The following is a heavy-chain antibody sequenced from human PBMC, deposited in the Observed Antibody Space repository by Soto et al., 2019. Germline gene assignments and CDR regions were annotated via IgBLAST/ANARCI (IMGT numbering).Heavy chain of an antibody. J-gene: IGHJ6*02. Sequence: GGSLRLSCAASGFTFSSYGMHWVRQAPGKGLEWVAVIWYDGSNKYYADSVKGRFTISRDNSKNTLYLQMNSLRAEDTAVYYCARDRVKYYGMDVWGQGTTVTVSS. V-gene: IGHV3-33*01. CDR3: ARDRVKYYGMDV. D-gene: IGHD3-10*01. CDR2: IWYDGSNK. CDR1: GFTFSSYG.